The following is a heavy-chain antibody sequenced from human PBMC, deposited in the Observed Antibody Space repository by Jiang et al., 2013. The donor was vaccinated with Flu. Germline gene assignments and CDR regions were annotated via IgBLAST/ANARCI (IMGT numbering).Heavy chain of an antibody. D-gene: IGHD4-11*01. CDR3: ARYDDYSPKYYFDY. Sequence: SGYSFTSFWIGWVRQMPGKGLEWMGIIYPGDSDTRYSPSFQGQVTISADKSISTAYLQWSSLKASDTAMYYCARYDDYSPKYYFDYWGQGTLVTVSS. CDR2: IYPGDSDT. V-gene: IGHV5-51*01. J-gene: IGHJ4*02. CDR1: GYSFTSFW.